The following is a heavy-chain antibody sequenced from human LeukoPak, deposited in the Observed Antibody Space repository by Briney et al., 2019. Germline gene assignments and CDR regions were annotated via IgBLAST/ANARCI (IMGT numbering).Heavy chain of an antibody. CDR2: SYPDAGTT. V-gene: IGHV1-46*01. D-gene: IGHD3-3*01. J-gene: IGHJ4*02. CDR3: VREFVGGTFDY. CDR1: GYTFTTYY. Sequence: ASVKVSCKASGYTFTTYYIHWMPQTPGPGFEWMGVSYPDAGTTDHGPRFRDRFVMTADTATSTVYMELSSLTSKDTGVYYCVREFVGGTFDYWGEGALITVSA.